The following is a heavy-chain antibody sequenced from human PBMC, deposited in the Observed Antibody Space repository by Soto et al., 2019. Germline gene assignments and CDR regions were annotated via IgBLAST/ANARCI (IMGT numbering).Heavy chain of an antibody. CDR1: GFSLSTSGVS. D-gene: IGHD4-17*01. V-gene: IGHV2-5*02. CDR3: AHRATVTSTSKWYYFDY. CDR2: IYWDDDK. J-gene: IGHJ4*02. Sequence: QITLKESGPTLVKPTQTLTLTCTFSGFSLSTSGVSVGWIRQPPGKALEWLALIYWDDDKRYSPSLKSRLTITKDTSKNQVVLTMTNMDPVDTATYYCAHRATVTSTSKWYYFDYWGQGTLVTVSS.